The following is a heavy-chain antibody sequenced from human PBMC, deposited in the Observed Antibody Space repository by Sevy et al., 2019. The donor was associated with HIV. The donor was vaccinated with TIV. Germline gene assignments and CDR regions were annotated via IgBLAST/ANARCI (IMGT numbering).Heavy chain of an antibody. Sequence: GGYLRLSCAASGFTFNTHAMNWVRQAPGKGLEWVSTISGPGYNTYYADSVKGRFTISRDNSQNTLHLQMNSLRADDTAVYYCAKALNPALESMLQVNLRTLKGFDVWGQGTMVTVSS. CDR2: ISGPGYNT. D-gene: IGHD2-8*01. CDR3: AKALNPALESMLQVNLRTLKGFDV. J-gene: IGHJ3*01. V-gene: IGHV3-23*01. CDR1: GFTFNTHA.